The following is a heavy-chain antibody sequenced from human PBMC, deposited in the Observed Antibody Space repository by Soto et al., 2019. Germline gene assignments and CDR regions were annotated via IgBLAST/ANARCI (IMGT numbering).Heavy chain of an antibody. CDR3: ARPDFGDYWYFDL. CDR1: GGTFSSHT. V-gene: IGHV1-69*08. D-gene: IGHD4-17*01. CDR2: IIPALGTA. J-gene: IGHJ2*01. Sequence: QDQLVQSGAEVKKPGSSVKVSCKASGGTFSSHTFSWVRQAPGQGLEWMGRIIPALGTATYAQKFHGRVTITADESATTVYMELTSLRSEATAVYYCARPDFGDYWYFDLWGGCALVTVTS.